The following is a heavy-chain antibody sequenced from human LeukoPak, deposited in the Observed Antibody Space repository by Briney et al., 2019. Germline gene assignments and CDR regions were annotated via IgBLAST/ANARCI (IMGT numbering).Heavy chain of an antibody. Sequence: GGSLRLSCAASGFTFSSYWMSWVRQAPGKGLEWVSVIYSGGATYYSDSVRGRFTISRDSSQNTVYLQMNSLRAEDTAVYYCAREGVNYYDSSGYYAVSWGQGTLVTVSS. CDR2: IYSGGAT. CDR1: GFTFSSYW. CDR3: AREGVNYYDSSGYYAVS. J-gene: IGHJ5*02. D-gene: IGHD3-22*01. V-gene: IGHV3-66*01.